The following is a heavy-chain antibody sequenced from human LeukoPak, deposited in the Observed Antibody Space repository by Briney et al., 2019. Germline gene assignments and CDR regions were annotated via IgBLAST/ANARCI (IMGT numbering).Heavy chain of an antibody. Sequence: PSETLSLTCTVSGGPISSYYWSWIRQPAGKGLEWIGRIYTSGSTNYNPSLKSRVTMSVDTSKNQFSLKLSSVTAADTAVYYCARDAEYYDSSVPAYYYYGMDVWGQGTTVTVSS. V-gene: IGHV4-4*07. CDR3: ARDAEYYDSSVPAYYYYGMDV. CDR1: GGPISSYY. CDR2: IYTSGST. J-gene: IGHJ6*02. D-gene: IGHD3-22*01.